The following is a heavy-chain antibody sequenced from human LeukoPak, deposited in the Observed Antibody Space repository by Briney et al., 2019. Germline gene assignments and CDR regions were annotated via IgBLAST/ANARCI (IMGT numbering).Heavy chain of an antibody. J-gene: IGHJ6*03. D-gene: IGHD4-11*01. Sequence: ASVKVSCKGSGYTFSSYGISWVRQAPGQGLEWMGWISTYNGNTNYAQKLQGRVTMTTDTSTSTAYMELRSLRSDDTAVYYCARYSNYGDYYYYYMDVWGKGTTVTVSS. CDR1: GYTFSSYG. CDR3: ARYSNYGDYYYYYMDV. V-gene: IGHV1-18*01. CDR2: ISTYNGNT.